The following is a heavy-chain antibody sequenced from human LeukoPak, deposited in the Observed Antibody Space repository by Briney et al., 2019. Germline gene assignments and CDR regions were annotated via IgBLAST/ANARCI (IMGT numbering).Heavy chain of an antibody. D-gene: IGHD3-22*01. CDR3: ARGSPPRRNYDSRGYYSYYFDY. J-gene: IGHJ4*02. CDR2: INPTGSST. Sequence: GASVKVSCKTSGYTFTSYYMHWVRQAPGQGLEWMGVINPTGSSTNYAEKFQGRVTMTTDTSTSTVYMELRSLRSDDTAVYYCARGSPPRRNYDSRGYYSYYFDYWGQGTLVTVSS. CDR1: GYTFTSYY. V-gene: IGHV1-46*01.